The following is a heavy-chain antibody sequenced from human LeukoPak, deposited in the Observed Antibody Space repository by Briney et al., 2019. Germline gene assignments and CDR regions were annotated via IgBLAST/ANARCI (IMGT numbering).Heavy chain of an antibody. D-gene: IGHD3-3*01. V-gene: IGHV4-31*02. CDR1: GFTFSDYY. CDR3: ARVTGYDFWSGYSQTAYWYFDL. Sequence: LRLSCAASGFTFSDYYWSWIRQHPGKGLEWIGYIYYSGSTYYNPSLKSRVTISVDTSKNQFSLKLSSVTAADTAVYYCARVTGYDFWSGYSQTAYWYFDLWGRGTLVTVSS. J-gene: IGHJ2*01. CDR2: IYYSGST.